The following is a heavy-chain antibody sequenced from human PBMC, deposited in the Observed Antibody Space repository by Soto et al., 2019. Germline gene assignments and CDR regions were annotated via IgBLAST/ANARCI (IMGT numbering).Heavy chain of an antibody. CDR1: GGTLSSYS. J-gene: IGHJ6*03. V-gene: IGHV1-69*08. CDR2: IITFVGKA. Sequence: QVQLVKSGPEVKKPGSSVKDSCKTSGGTLSSYSISWVRQAPGQGLEWVGRIITFVGKANVAQQLQGRGTKTADSSTDRTYMEPRRPTTEDKAVYYCEKGTGGHDWGGNYMGVWGTGPTVTVSS. CDR3: EKGTGGHDWGGNYMGV. D-gene: IGHD5-12*01.